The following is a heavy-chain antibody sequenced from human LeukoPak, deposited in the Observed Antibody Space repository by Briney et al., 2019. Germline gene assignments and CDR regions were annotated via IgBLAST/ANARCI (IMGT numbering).Heavy chain of an antibody. J-gene: IGHJ6*02. V-gene: IGHV3-7*01. CDR1: GFTFSSYW. D-gene: IGHD6-6*01. CDR2: IKQDGSEK. Sequence: GGSLRLYCAASGFTFSSYWMSWVRQAPGKGLEWVANIKQDGSEKYYVDSVKGRFTISRDNAKNSLYLQMNSLRAEDTAVYYCASGPRSSDYYYYGMDVWGQGTTVTVSS. CDR3: ASGPRSSDYYYYGMDV.